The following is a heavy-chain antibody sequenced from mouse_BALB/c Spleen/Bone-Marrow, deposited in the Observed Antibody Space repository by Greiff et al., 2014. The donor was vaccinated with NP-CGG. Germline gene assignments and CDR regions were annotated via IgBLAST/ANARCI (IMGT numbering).Heavy chain of an antibody. J-gene: IGHJ4*01. CDR2: ISDGGSYT. Sequence: EVQGVESGGGLVKPGGSLKLSCAASGFTFSDSYMYWVRQTPEKRLEWVATISDGGSYTYYPDSVKGRFTISRDNAKNNLYLQLSRLKSEDTAMYDCERGAHEDDMDYWGQGTSVTVSS. D-gene: IGHD6-1*01. CDR1: GFTFSDSY. V-gene: IGHV5-4*02. CDR3: ERGAHEDDMDY.